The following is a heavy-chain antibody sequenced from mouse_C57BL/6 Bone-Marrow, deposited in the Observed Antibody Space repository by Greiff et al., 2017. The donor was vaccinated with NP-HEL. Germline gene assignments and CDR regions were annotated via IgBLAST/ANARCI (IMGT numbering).Heavy chain of an antibody. J-gene: IGHJ3*01. CDR1: GYTFTSYW. Sequence: QVQLQQSGTELVKPGASVKLSCKASGYTFTSYWMHWVKQRPGQGLEWIGNINPSNGGTNYNEKFKSKATLTADKSSSTAYMELRSLTSEDSAVYFCARYYYGSSFAYWGQGTLVTVSA. V-gene: IGHV1-53*01. CDR3: ARYYYGSSFAY. D-gene: IGHD1-1*01. CDR2: INPSNGGT.